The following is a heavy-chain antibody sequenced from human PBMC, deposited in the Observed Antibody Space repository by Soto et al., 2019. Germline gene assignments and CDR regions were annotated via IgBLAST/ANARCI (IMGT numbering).Heavy chain of an antibody. CDR2: ISGYNGDT. V-gene: IGHV1-18*01. D-gene: IGHD2-8*01. J-gene: IGHJ6*02. CDR3: AKNGQPPYYYYGLDV. CDR1: GYTFTRYG. Sequence: HLVQSEAEVKKSGASVKVSCKASGYTFTRYGISWVRQAPGQGLEWMGWISGYNGDTNYAREFQGRVSMTIDTSTTTAYMELRSLTSDDTAVYYCAKNGQPPYYYYGLDVWGQGTKVTVSS.